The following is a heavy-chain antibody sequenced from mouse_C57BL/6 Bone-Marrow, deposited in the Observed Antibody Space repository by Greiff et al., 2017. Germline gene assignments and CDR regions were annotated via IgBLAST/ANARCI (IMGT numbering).Heavy chain of an antibody. CDR3: ARFFDYDWCAY. J-gene: IGHJ3*01. Sequence: QVQLQQSGAELARPGASVKLSCKASGYTFTSYGISWVKQRTGQGLDWIGEIYPRSGNTYYNEKFKGKATLTADKSSSTAYMELRSLTSEDSAVYFCARFFDYDWCAYWGQGTLVTVSA. CDR2: IYPRSGNT. CDR1: GYTFTSYG. V-gene: IGHV1-81*01. D-gene: IGHD2-4*01.